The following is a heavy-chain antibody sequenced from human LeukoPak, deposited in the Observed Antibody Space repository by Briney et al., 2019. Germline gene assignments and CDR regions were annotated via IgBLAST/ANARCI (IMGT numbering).Heavy chain of an antibody. V-gene: IGHV3-53*01. D-gene: IGHD6-19*01. J-gene: IGHJ4*02. CDR1: GFTFSHAW. CDR2: ISNEGAT. Sequence: GGSLRLSCVDSGFTFSHAWMSWVRQAPGKGLESVSVISNEGATYYADSVKGRFSISRDNSKNTVSLQMNSLRAEDTAVYFCVRDSTISGWYELGYWGQGTLVTVSS. CDR3: VRDSTISGWYELGY.